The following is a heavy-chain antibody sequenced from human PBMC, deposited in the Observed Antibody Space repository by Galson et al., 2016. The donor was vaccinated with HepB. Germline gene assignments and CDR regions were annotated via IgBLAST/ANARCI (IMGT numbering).Heavy chain of an antibody. V-gene: IGHV4-39*01. CDR2: FFYSGST. CDR3: ASSDLSGWYYFDN. Sequence: SETLSLTCTVSGGSISSYSHYLGWIRQPPGKGLEWIGSFFYSGSTYYNPSLKSRVTISVDTSKNQFYLRLSSVTAADTAVYYCASSDLSGWYYFDNWGQGTLVTVSS. D-gene: IGHD6-19*01. J-gene: IGHJ4*02. CDR1: GGSISSYSHY.